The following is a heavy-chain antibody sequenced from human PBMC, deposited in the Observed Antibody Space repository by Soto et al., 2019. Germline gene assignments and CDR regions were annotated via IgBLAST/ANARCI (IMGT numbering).Heavy chain of an antibody. D-gene: IGHD3-10*01. CDR1: GGSFSGYY. J-gene: IGHJ4*02. Sequence: PSETLSLTCAVYGGSFSGYYWSWIRQPPGKGLEWIGEINHSGSTNYNPSLKSRVTISVDTSKNQFSLKLSSVTAADTAVYYCARGMNVLLWFGELSWGAFWGQGTLVTVSS. CDR3: ARGMNVLLWFGELSWGAF. V-gene: IGHV4-34*01. CDR2: INHSGST.